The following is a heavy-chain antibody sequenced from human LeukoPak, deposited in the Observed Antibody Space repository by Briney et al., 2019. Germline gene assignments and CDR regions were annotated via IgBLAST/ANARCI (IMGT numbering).Heavy chain of an antibody. Sequence: PSETLSLTCAVYGGSFSGYYWSWIRQPPGKGLEWIGEINHSGSTNYNPSLKSRVTISVDTSKNQFSLKLSSVTAADTAVYYCRRLDCSSTSCYAPLDYWGKGTLVTVSS. CDR2: INHSGST. V-gene: IGHV4-34*01. CDR1: GGSFSGYY. J-gene: IGHJ4*02. CDR3: RRLDCSSTSCYAPLDY. D-gene: IGHD2-2*01.